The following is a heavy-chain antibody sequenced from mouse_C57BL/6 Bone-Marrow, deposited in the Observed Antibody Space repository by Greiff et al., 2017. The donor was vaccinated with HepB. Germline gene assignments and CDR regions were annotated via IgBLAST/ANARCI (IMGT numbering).Heavy chain of an antibody. CDR2: IDPENGDT. V-gene: IGHV14-4*01. CDR1: GFNIKDDY. J-gene: IGHJ3*01. CDR3: TTTPGAYSPFGY. Sequence: VQLQQSGAELVRPGASVKLSCTASGFNIKDDYMHWVKQRPEQGLEWIGWIDPENGDTEYASKFQGKATITADTSSNTAYLQLSSLTSEDTAVYYCTTTPGAYSPFGYWGQGTLGTVSA. D-gene: IGHD2-10*01.